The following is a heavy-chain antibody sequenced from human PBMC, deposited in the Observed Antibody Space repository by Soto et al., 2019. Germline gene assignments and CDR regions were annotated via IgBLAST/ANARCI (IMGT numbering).Heavy chain of an antibody. CDR2: FDPEDGET. CDR3: ATVVYDFWSGQRTNWFDP. V-gene: IGHV1-24*01. CDR1: GYTLTELS. J-gene: IGHJ5*02. Sequence: GASVKVSCKVSGYTLTELSMHWVRQAPRKGLEWMGGFDPEDGETIYAQKFQGRVTMTEDTSTDTAYMELSSLRSEDTAVYYCATVVYDFWSGQRTNWFDPWGQGTLVTVSS. D-gene: IGHD3-3*01.